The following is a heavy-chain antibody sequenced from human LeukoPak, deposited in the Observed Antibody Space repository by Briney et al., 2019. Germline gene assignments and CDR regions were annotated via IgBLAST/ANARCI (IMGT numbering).Heavy chain of an antibody. V-gene: IGHV1-2*02. D-gene: IGHD3-22*01. CDR3: ARERYYDSSGYHDAFDI. J-gene: IGHJ3*02. CDR1: GYTFTGYY. CDR2: TNPNSGGT. Sequence: ASVKVSCKASGYTFTGYYMHWVRQAPGQGLEWMGWTNPNSGGTNYAQKFQGRVTMTRDTSISTAYMELSRLRSEDTAVYYCARERYYDSSGYHDAFDIWGQGTMVTVSS.